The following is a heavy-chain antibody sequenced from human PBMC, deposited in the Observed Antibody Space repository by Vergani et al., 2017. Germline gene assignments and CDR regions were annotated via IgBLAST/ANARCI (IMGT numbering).Heavy chain of an antibody. V-gene: IGHV3-23*01. CDR1: GFTFDTYT. CDR3: TTAWGLYYLHGEYFQY. CDR2: ISSGGGDI. J-gene: IGHJ1*01. Sequence: EVQLLESGGGLVQPGGSRRLSCAGAGFTFDTYTMAYVRQAPGKGLEWVATISSGGGDIFYADSVKGRFTISRDHSKNTLFLQMNSLKDEDTAVYYCTTAWGLYYLHGEYFQYWGRGTLVSVSS. D-gene: IGHD3-10*01.